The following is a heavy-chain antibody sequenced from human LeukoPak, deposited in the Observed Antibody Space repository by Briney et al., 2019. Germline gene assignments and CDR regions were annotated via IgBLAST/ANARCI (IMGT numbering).Heavy chain of an antibody. V-gene: IGHV3-7*01. Sequence: GGSLRLSCAASGFTFSSYWMSWVRQAPGKGLEWVANIKQDGSEKYYMDSVKGRFTTSRDNAKNSLYLQMNSLRAEDTAVYYCARKRRTYYFDYWGQGTLVTVSS. CDR2: IKQDGSEK. CDR3: ARKRRTYYFDY. CDR1: GFTFSSYW. J-gene: IGHJ4*02. D-gene: IGHD1-1*01.